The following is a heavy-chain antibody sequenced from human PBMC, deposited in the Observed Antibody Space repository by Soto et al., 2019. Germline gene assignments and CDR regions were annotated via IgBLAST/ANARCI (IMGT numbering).Heavy chain of an antibody. CDR1: GYTFTIHD. V-gene: IGHV1-8*01. Sequence: QVQLVQSGAEVKKPGASVKVSCKASGYTFTIHDIHWVRQAPGQGLEWMAWLNPHSGKAAYAQRFQGRHTMTGNASTSPAYMELSALRSEDTAMYYCARVSSIAARRSYDSWGQGTLVTVSS. J-gene: IGHJ4*02. CDR3: ARVSSIAARRSYDS. D-gene: IGHD6-6*01. CDR2: LNPHSGKA.